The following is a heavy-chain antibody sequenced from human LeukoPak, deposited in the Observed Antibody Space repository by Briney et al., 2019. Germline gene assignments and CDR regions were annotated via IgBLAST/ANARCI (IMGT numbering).Heavy chain of an antibody. V-gene: IGHV3-48*03. CDR1: GFTFSSYE. Sequence: PGGSLRLSCAASGFTFSSYEMNWVRQAPGKGLEWVSYISSSGSTKYYADSVKGRFTTSRDNAKHSLYLQMNSLRAEDTAVYYCARETLGLGGAFNIWGQGTMVTVSS. D-gene: IGHD3-16*01. CDR2: ISSSGSTK. CDR3: ARETLGLGGAFNI. J-gene: IGHJ3*02.